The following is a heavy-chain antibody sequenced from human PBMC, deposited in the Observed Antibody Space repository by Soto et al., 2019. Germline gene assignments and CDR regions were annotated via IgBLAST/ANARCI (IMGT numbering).Heavy chain of an antibody. D-gene: IGHD1-26*01. CDR3: AREQWELLRRHWFDP. Sequence: QVQLVQSGAEVKKPGSSVKVSCKASGGTFSSYAISWVRQAPGQGLEWMGGIIPIFGTANYAQKFQGRVTTTADESTSAGYRELSSLRSEHTAVYYCAREQWELLRRHWFDPWGQGTLVTVSS. CDR1: GGTFSSYA. CDR2: IIPIFGTA. V-gene: IGHV1-69*01. J-gene: IGHJ5*02.